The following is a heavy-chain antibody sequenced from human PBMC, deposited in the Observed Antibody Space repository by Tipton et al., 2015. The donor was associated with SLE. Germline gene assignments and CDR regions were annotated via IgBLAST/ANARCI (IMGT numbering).Heavy chain of an antibody. CDR2: ISGGGGST. J-gene: IGHJ4*02. D-gene: IGHD1/OR15-1a*01. CDR1: GFTFSSYA. Sequence: SLRLSCATSGFTFSSYALSWARRAPGKGLEWVSAISGGGGSTYYADFVKGRFSISIDKSKKTLFLQMNSLRVDDTATYYCAKFEKTTDFYLDSWGQGTLVSVSS. V-gene: IGHV3-23*01. CDR3: AKFEKTTDFYLDS.